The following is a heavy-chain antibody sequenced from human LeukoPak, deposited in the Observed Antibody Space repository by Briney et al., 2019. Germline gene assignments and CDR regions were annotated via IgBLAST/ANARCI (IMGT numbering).Heavy chain of an antibody. CDR3: ASLPAAYYYGMDV. CDR2: IKQDGSEK. J-gene: IGHJ6*02. Sequence: QAGGSLRLSCAASGFTFSSYWMSWVRQAPGKGLEWVANIKQDGSEKYYVDSVKGRFTISRDNAKNSLYLQMNSLRAEDTAVYYCASLPAAYYYGMDVWGQGTTVTVSS. V-gene: IGHV3-7*01. D-gene: IGHD6-13*01. CDR1: GFTFSSYW.